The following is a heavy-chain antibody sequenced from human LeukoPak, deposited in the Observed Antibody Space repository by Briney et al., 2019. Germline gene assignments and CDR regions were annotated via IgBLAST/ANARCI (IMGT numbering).Heavy chain of an antibody. Sequence: GGSLRLSCAASGFIFSDYGMHWVRQAPGKGLEWVSSISSSSSYIYYADSVKGRFTISRDNAKNSLYLQMNSLRAEDTAVYYCAPRRFLAYWGQGTLVSVSS. CDR1: GFIFSDYG. CDR3: APRRFLAY. D-gene: IGHD3-3*01. V-gene: IGHV3-21*01. J-gene: IGHJ4*02. CDR2: ISSSSSYI.